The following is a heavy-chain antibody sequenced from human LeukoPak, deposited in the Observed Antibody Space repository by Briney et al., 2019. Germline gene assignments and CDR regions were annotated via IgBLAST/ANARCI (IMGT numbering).Heavy chain of an antibody. J-gene: IGHJ4*02. CDR2: MSYDGSEK. Sequence: GGSLRLSCAASGFIFSSYGMHWVRQAPGKGLEGVAVMSYDGSEKYYADSVKGRFTISRDNSKNTLYLQLNSLRAEDTAVYYCAKDPTWIQHFDYWGQGTLVIVSS. CDR3: AKDPTWIQHFDY. D-gene: IGHD5-18*01. CDR1: GFIFSSYG. V-gene: IGHV3-30*18.